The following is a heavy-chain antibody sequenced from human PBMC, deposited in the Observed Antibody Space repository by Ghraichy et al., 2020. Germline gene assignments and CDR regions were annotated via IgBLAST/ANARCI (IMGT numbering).Heavy chain of an antibody. V-gene: IGHV1-58*02. CDR3: AADNYDSSGYQGL. CDR1: GFPFSTPV. D-gene: IGHD3-22*01. Sequence: SVKVSCKASGFPFSTPVMRWVRQARVQLLKWKGWIVVGSGETTSDQRFQERVTIPRDMSRSTAYMELSSLRSEDTAVYYCAADNYDSSGYQGLWGQGTLVTVSS. J-gene: IGHJ4*02. CDR2: IVVGSGET.